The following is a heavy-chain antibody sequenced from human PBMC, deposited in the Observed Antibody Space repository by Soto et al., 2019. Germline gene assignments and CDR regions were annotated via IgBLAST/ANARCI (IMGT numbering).Heavy chain of an antibody. V-gene: IGHV4-39*02. J-gene: IGHJ4*02. D-gene: IGHD3-10*01. Sequence: SETLSLTCTVSGGSISSSGNYWGWIRQPPGKGLEWIGSISYSGGTSYKPSLESRVTMSVDTSKNQFSLNVRSVTAADTAVYYCARESRWGYYNHWGQGTLVTVSS. CDR2: ISYSGGT. CDR1: GGSISSSGNY. CDR3: ARESRWGYYNH.